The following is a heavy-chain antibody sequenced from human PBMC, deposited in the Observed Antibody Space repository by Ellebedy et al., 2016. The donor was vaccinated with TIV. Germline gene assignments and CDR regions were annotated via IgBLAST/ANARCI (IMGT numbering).Heavy chain of an antibody. CDR2: IAAGSDNT. CDR3: ARDVGDCSGSRCYPSYMDV. D-gene: IGHD2-15*01. Sequence: ASVKVSCKASGYTVSRNAMHWVRQAPGQRLEWMGWIAAGSDNTKYSQKFQGRVTITRDTSASTVYVELSSLTSEDTAVYYCARDVGDCSGSRCYPSYMDVWGKGTTVTVSS. J-gene: IGHJ6*03. V-gene: IGHV1-3*01. CDR1: GYTVSRNA.